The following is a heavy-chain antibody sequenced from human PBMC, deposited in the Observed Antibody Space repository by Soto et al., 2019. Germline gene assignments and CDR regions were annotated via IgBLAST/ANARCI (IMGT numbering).Heavy chain of an antibody. CDR1: GGSISSGGYY. J-gene: IGHJ4*02. Sequence: PSETLSLTCTVSGGSISSGGYYWSGIRQHPGKGLEWIGYIYYSGSTYYNPSLKSRVTISVDTSKNQFSLKLSSVTAADTAVYYCARDYDSSGNFDYWGQGTLVTVSS. V-gene: IGHV4-31*03. CDR2: IYYSGST. CDR3: ARDYDSSGNFDY. D-gene: IGHD3-22*01.